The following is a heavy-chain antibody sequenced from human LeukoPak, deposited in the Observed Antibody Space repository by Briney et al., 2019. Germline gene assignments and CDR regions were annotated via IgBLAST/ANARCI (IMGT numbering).Heavy chain of an antibody. D-gene: IGHD3-3*01. CDR1: GGSISSGGYY. CDR3: ARGASPYDFWSGYSNPRYWFDP. J-gene: IGHJ5*02. CDR2: IYHSGST. V-gene: IGHV4-30-2*01. Sequence: PSQTLSLTCTVSGGSISSGGYYWSWIRQPPGKGLEWIGYIYHSGSTYCNPSLKSRVTMSVDTSKNQFSLKLSSVTAADTAVYYCARGASPYDFWSGYSNPRYWFDPWGQGTLVTVSS.